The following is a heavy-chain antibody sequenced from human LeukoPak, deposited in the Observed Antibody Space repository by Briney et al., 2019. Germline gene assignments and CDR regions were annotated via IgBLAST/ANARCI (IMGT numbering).Heavy chain of an antibody. CDR3: ARIRRPHWYLDL. CDR2: VFYSGTT. J-gene: IGHJ2*01. Sequence: SETLSLTCTVSGDSITSYSTYYWGWIRQPPGKGLEWIGSVFYSGTTYYNPSLKSRVTISAATSKTQFSLRLSYATAADTAVYYCARIRRPHWYLDLWGRGTLVTVSS. D-gene: IGHD3-3*01. V-gene: IGHV4-39*07. CDR1: GDSITSYSTYY.